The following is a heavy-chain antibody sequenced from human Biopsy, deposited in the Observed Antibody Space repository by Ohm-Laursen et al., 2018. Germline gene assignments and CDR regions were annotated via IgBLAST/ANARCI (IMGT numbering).Heavy chain of an antibody. CDR3: SKLGGDPAPFDRASDV. CDR1: GFTFRNYA. D-gene: IGHD2-21*02. CDR2: IDGGGSPT. Sequence: GSLRLSCAASGFTFRNYALTWVRQAPGKVLEWVSAIDGGGSPTLYADSVKGRFTISRDDSKNTLYLQMNSLRVEDTAVYFCSKLGGDPAPFDRASDVWSRGTRVTVSS. J-gene: IGHJ3*01. V-gene: IGHV3-23*01.